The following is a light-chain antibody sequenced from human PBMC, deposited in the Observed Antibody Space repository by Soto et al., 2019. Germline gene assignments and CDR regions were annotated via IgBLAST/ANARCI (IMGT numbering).Light chain of an antibody. CDR3: QQYYSTPLG. CDR2: GAS. CDR1: QSVTTN. J-gene: IGKJ4*01. V-gene: IGKV3-15*01. Sequence: EVVMTQSPATLSVSPGERVTFSCRASQSVTTNLAWYQHKPGQSPRLLISGASTGASGIPPRFSGSGSGTEFTLTISSLQAEDVAVYYCQQYYSTPLGFGGGTKVEIK.